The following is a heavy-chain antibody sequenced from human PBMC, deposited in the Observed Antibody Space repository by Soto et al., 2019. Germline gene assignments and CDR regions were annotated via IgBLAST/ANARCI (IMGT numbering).Heavy chain of an antibody. V-gene: IGHV3-23*01. CDR1: GFTFSSYA. Sequence: GGSLRLSCSASGFTFSSYAMSWVRQAPGKGLEWVSGISGSGGSTYYADSVKGRFTISRDNSKNTQYLQVSSLRAEDTAVYYCAKAPGYCSGGTCYWYLDLWGRGTLVTVSS. J-gene: IGHJ2*01. CDR2: ISGSGGST. D-gene: IGHD2-15*01. CDR3: AKAPGYCSGGTCYWYLDL.